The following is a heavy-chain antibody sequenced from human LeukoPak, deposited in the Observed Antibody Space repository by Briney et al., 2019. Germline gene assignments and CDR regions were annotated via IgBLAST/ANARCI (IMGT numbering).Heavy chain of an antibody. Sequence: GESLKISCKGSGYSFTSYWIGWVRQMPGKGLEWMGIIYPGDSDTRYSPSFQGQVTISADKSISTAYLQWSSLKASDTAMYYCARLRGSIWFGDLEAFDYWGQETLVTVSS. CDR1: GYSFTSYW. D-gene: IGHD3-10*01. J-gene: IGHJ4*02. V-gene: IGHV5-51*01. CDR3: ARLRGSIWFGDLEAFDY. CDR2: IYPGDSDT.